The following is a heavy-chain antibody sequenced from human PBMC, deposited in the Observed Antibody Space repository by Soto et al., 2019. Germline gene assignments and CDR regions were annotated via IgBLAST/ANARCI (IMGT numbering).Heavy chain of an antibody. Sequence: LRLSCAASGFFFNGFDMSWVRQAPGMGLEWVSTISANAGNINYAGSVRGRFSISRDSSKNSVDLQMNSLRVEDTAVYFCTKGSIPAVGRVFFESWGQGTLVTVSS. CDR2: ISANAGNI. D-gene: IGHD6-13*01. CDR1: GFFFNGFD. CDR3: TKGSIPAVGRVFFES. J-gene: IGHJ4*02. V-gene: IGHV3-23*01.